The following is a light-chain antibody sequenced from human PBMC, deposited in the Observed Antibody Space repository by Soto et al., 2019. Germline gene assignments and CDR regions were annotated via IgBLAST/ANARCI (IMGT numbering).Light chain of an antibody. J-gene: IGKJ1*01. V-gene: IGKV3-20*01. CDR1: QSVSSSY. CDR3: QQYSYSPRT. Sequence: EIVLTQSPGTLSLSPGERATLSCRASQSVSSSYLAWYQQKPGQAPRLLIYGSSSRATGIPDRFSSSGSGTDFPLTISRLEPEDFAVYYCQQYSYSPRTFGQGTKVEIK. CDR2: GSS.